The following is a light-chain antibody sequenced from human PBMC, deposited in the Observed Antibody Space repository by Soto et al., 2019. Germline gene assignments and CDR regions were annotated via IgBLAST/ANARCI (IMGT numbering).Light chain of an antibody. CDR1: QGIRSY. V-gene: IGKV1-9*01. Sequence: IQLTQSPSSLSASVGERVTITCRASQGIRSYLAWYQQKPGKAPKLLIYAASTLQSGVPSRFSGSGSGTGFTLTISSLQPEDFATYYCQQSFSIPFTVGPGTKVDSK. CDR3: QQSFSIPFT. CDR2: AAS. J-gene: IGKJ3*01.